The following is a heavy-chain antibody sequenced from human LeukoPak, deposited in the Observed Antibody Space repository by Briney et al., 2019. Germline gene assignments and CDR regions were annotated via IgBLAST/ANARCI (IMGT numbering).Heavy chain of an antibody. CDR3: ARHGDEQQLY. D-gene: IGHD6-13*01. J-gene: IGHJ4*02. CDR1: GGSISSYY. CDR2: IYYSGST. Sequence: SETLSLTCTVSGGSISSYYWNWIRQPPGKGLEWIGYIYYSGSTNYNPSLKSRVTISVDTSKNQFSLKLSSVTAADTAVYYCARHGDEQQLYWGQGTLVTVSS. V-gene: IGHV4-59*01.